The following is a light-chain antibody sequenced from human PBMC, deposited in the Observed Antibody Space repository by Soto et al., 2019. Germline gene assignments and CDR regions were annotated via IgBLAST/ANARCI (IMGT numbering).Light chain of an antibody. CDR2: LAS. CDR3: HQRQSWPRT. V-gene: IGKV3-11*01. Sequence: IVWTHSPATLSSFPGEIVTLSCRAIQSVNTRLAWYQHRPCQPPRLLIYLASNRAAGVPARFRGSGSGTDFTLTISDVAPEDFAVYYRHQRQSWPRTFGQGTKVDNK. J-gene: IGKJ1*01. CDR1: QSVNTR.